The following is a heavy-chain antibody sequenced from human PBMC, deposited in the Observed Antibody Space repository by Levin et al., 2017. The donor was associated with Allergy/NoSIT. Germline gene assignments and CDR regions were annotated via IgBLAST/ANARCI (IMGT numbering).Heavy chain of an antibody. J-gene: IGHJ4*02. CDR1: GYSFTDYY. CDR3: ARIGYCTAGNCSYYLDF. CDR2: INPNSAVT. Sequence: GASVKVSCKASGYSFTDYYLHWVRQAPGQGLEWLGRINPNSAVTNYAQKFQGRVTMTRDTSIATAYMELSRLTSDDTAVYYWARIGYCTAGNCSYYLDFWGQGTLVTVSS. V-gene: IGHV1-2*06. D-gene: IGHD2-8*02.